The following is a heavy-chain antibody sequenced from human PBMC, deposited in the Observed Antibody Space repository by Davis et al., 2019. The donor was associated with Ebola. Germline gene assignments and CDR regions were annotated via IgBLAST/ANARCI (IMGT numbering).Heavy chain of an antibody. Sequence: MPSETLSLTCTVSGVSVSSYYWSWIRLPPGKGLEWIGYISDIGSTKYTPSLKSRVTISVDTSKNQFSLKLNYVTAADTAVYYCTRGWGMDVWGQGATVTVSS. CDR3: TRGWGMDV. D-gene: IGHD6-13*01. CDR1: GVSVSSYY. CDR2: ISDIGST. V-gene: IGHV4-59*02. J-gene: IGHJ6*02.